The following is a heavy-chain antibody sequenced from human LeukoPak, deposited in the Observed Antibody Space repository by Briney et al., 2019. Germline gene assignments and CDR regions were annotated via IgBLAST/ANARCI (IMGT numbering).Heavy chain of an antibody. D-gene: IGHD3-22*01. CDR1: GFTFSTYS. CDR2: ISGSGGST. Sequence: GGSLRLSCAASGFTFSTYSMNWVRQAPGKGLEWVSAISGSGGSTYYADSVKGRFTISRDNSKNTLYLQMNSLRAEDTAVYYCAKGSYYDSSGYYLPHYYFDYWGQGTLVTVSS. CDR3: AKGSYYDSSGYYLPHYYFDY. V-gene: IGHV3-23*01. J-gene: IGHJ4*02.